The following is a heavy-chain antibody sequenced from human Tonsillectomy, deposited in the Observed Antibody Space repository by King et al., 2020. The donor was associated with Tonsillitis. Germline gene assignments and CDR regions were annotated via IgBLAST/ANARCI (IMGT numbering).Heavy chain of an antibody. D-gene: IGHD6-6*01. J-gene: IGHJ4*02. CDR2: IWYDGSNK. CDR3: ARDPSYYSSSGVDY. Sequence: VQLVESGGGVVQPGRSLGLSCAASGFSFSNYGMHWVRQAPGKGLEWVAVIWYDGSNKYYADSVKGRFTISRDNSRNTLYLQMDSLRAEDTAVYYCARDPSYYSSSGVDYWGQGTLVTVSS. V-gene: IGHV3-33*01. CDR1: GFSFSNYG.